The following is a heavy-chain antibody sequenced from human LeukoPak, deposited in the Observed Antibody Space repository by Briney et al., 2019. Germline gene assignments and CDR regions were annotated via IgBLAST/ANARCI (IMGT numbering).Heavy chain of an antibody. D-gene: IGHD2-2*01. V-gene: IGHV1-8*02. CDR2: MNPNSGNT. J-gene: IGHJ3*02. Sequence: EASVKVSCKASGYTFTGYYMHWVRQAPGQGLEWMGWMNPNSGNTGYAQKFQGRVTMTRNTSISTAYMELSSLRSEDTAVYYCARNNVVAFDIWGQGTMVTVSS. CDR1: GYTFTGYY. CDR3: ARNNVVAFDI.